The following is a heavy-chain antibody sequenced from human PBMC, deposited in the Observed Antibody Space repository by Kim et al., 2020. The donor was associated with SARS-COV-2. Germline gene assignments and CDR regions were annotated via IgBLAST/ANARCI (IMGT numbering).Heavy chain of an antibody. J-gene: IGHJ4*02. Sequence: SETLSLTCTVSGGSISSGGYYWSWIRQHPGKGLEWIGYIYYSGSTYYNPSLKSRVTISVDTSKNQFSLKLSSVTAAGTAVYCCARVVTIFGVVTTSDYWGQGTLVTVSS. V-gene: IGHV4-31*03. CDR2: IYYSGST. CDR1: GGSISSGGYY. CDR3: ARVVTIFGVVTTSDY. D-gene: IGHD3-3*01.